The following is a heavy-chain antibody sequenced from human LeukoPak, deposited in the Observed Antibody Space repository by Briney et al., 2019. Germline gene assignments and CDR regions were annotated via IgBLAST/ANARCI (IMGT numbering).Heavy chain of an antibody. Sequence: SETLSLAFVVYGVSFIDYYWIWIRQPPGKGLQWIGEINHSGSTSYNPSLRSRVTISVDTSKNQFSLNMRSVTAADTAVYSWSASAPTDS. V-gene: IGHV4-34*01. CDR2: INHSGST. CDR3: SASAPTDS. J-gene: IGHJ5*01. CDR1: GVSFIDYY. D-gene: IGHD3-3*01.